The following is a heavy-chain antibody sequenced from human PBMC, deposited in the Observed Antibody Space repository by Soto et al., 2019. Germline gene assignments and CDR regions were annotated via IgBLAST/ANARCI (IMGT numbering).Heavy chain of an antibody. Sequence: EVQLVESGGGLIQPGGSLRLSCAVSGFTVRANYMSWVRQAPGKGLEWVSVIYSGGTRYYPDSVKGRFIISRDISKNTLYLQMNILRAEDTAVYYCHGYVYWGQGTLVTVSS. CDR1: GFTVRANY. CDR2: IYSGGTR. J-gene: IGHJ4*02. D-gene: IGHD5-12*01. V-gene: IGHV3-53*01. CDR3: HGYVY.